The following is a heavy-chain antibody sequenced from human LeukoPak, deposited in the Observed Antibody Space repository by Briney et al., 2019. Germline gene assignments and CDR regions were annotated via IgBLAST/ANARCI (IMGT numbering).Heavy chain of an antibody. CDR2: IKSKADGGTT. V-gene: IGHV3-15*01. CDR3: TTGGSFRFGGVIVVDY. CDR1: RVTPCKAW. Sequence: KPVGSPRLSRAPSRVTPCKAWMSAGREAPGKRVWWGGRIKSKADGGTTDYAAPVKRRFIVSRDDSKNTLYLQIYGLTAEETAVYYCTTGGSFRFGGVIVVDYWGQGTLVTVSS. D-gene: IGHD3-16*02. J-gene: IGHJ4*02.